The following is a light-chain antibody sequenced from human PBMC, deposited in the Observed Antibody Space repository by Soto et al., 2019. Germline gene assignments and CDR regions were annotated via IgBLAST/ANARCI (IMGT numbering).Light chain of an antibody. Sequence: EIVLTQSPATLSSSPGEEATLSCRASQSVSRYLAWYQQKPGQAPRLLIYDTSNRAPGIPARFSGSGSGTDFSIPISSVEPADFAVYYYHQRCSWPVAFGPGTKVDIK. CDR3: HQRCSWPVA. J-gene: IGKJ3*01. CDR2: DTS. CDR1: QSVSRY. V-gene: IGKV3-11*01.